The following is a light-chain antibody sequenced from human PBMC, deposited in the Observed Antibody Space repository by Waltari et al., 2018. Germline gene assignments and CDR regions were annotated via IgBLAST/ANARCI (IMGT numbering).Light chain of an antibody. V-gene: IGKV3-20*01. J-gene: IGKJ1*01. CDR2: AAS. Sequence: SCRASQSISRYLAWYQQKPGQAPRLLIYAASTRATGIPDRFSGSGSGTGFSLTISGLEPEDSAVYYCQHHFRLPATFGQGTKVEIK. CDR3: QHHFRLPAT. CDR1: QSISRY.